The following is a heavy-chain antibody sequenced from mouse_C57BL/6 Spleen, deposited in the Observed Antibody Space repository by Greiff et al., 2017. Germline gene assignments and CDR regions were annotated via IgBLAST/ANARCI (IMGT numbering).Heavy chain of an antibody. D-gene: IGHD1-1*01. CDR3: ARGDPTTGVEGTGFAY. Sequence: QVQLKESGAELMKPGASVKLSCKATGYTFTGYWIEWVKQRPGHGLEWIGEILPGSGSTNYNEKFKGKATVTADTSSNTAYMQLSSLTTEDSAIYYCARGDPTTGVEGTGFAYWGQGTLVTVSA. V-gene: IGHV1-9*01. CDR1: GYTFTGYW. J-gene: IGHJ3*01. CDR2: ILPGSGST.